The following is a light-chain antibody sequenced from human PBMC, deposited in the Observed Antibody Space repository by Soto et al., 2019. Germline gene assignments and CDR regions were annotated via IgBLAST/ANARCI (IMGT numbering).Light chain of an antibody. Sequence: EIVMTQSPATLSVSPGESATLSCTASQSVSSNLAGYQHKPGQAPRLLLYTASTRATGIPARFSGSGSETEFILTIIGLQSEDVAVYYCQQYHNRPPVTFGQGTKLEIK. CDR3: QQYHNRPPVT. CDR2: TAS. J-gene: IGKJ2*01. CDR1: QSVSSN. V-gene: IGKV3-15*01.